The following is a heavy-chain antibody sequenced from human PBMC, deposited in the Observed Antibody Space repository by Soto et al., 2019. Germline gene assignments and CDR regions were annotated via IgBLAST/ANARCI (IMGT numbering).Heavy chain of an antibody. V-gene: IGHV3-30-3*01. CDR1: GFTFSSYA. D-gene: IGHD2-15*01. Sequence: QVQLVESGGGVVQPGRSLRLSCAASGFTFSSYAMHWVRQAPGKRLEWVAVISYDGSNKYYADSVKGRFTISRDNSKNTLYLQMNSLRAEDTAVYYCAREGRRYCSGGSCYQGYFDYWGQGTLVTVSS. CDR3: AREGRRYCSGGSCYQGYFDY. J-gene: IGHJ4*02. CDR2: ISYDGSNK.